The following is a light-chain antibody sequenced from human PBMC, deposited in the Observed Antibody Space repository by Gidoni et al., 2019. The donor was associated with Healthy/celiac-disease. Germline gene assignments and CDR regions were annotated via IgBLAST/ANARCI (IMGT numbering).Light chain of an antibody. Sequence: IVLKKPPGTLSLSPGERATLSCRASQSVSSSYLAWYQQKPGQAPRHLIYGASSRATGIPDRFSGSGSGTDFTLTISRLEPEDFAVYYCQQYGSSLWTFXXXTKVEIK. V-gene: IGKV3-20*01. CDR1: QSVSSSY. CDR3: QQYGSSLWT. J-gene: IGKJ1*01. CDR2: GAS.